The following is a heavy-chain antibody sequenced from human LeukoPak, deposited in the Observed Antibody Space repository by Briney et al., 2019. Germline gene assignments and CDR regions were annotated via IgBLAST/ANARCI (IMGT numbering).Heavy chain of an antibody. CDR1: GFTFSTTG. D-gene: IGHD2-21*02. V-gene: IGHV3-23*01. Sequence: PGGSLRPSCAASGFTFSTTGMSGVRQAPGKGLEWVSGISGNSDKTYYTDSVKGRFSFFRDNSRNTLYLQMNNVRVEDTALYYCAKTASASGEWGQGTLVTVSS. J-gene: IGHJ4*02. CDR3: AKTASASGE. CDR2: ISGNSDKT.